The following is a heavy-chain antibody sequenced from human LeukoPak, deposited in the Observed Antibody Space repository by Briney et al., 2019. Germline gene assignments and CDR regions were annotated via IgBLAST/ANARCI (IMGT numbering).Heavy chain of an antibody. CDR1: GGSISSYY. CDR3: ARDLYYDSSFDL. V-gene: IGHV4-59*01. J-gene: IGHJ2*01. D-gene: IGHD3-22*01. CDR2: IYYSGST. Sequence: SETLSLTGTGSGGSISSYYWSWIRQPPGKGLEGIGYIYYSGSTNYNPSLKSRVTISVDTSKNQFSLKLSSVTAADTAVYYCARDLYYDSSFDLWGRGTLATVSS.